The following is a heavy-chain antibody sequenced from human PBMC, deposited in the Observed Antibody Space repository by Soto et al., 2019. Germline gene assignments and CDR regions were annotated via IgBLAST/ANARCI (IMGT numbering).Heavy chain of an antibody. CDR2: ISGSGGST. J-gene: IGHJ4*02. Sequence: PGGSLRLSCAASGFTFSSYAMSWVRQAPGKGLEWVSAISGSGGSTYYADSVKGRFTISRDNSKNTLYLQMNSLRAEDTAVYYCARAPGYCSSTSCYTAYYFDYWGQGTLVTVSS. V-gene: IGHV3-23*01. CDR1: GFTFSSYA. D-gene: IGHD2-2*02. CDR3: ARAPGYCSSTSCYTAYYFDY.